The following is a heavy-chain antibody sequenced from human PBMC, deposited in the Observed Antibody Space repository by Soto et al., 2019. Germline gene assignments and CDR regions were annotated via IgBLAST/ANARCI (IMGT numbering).Heavy chain of an antibody. CDR3: ARALRITMIVVVPDAFDI. J-gene: IGHJ3*02. CDR1: GGSISSGGYY. D-gene: IGHD3-22*01. V-gene: IGHV4-31*03. CDR2: IYYSGST. Sequence: SETLSLTCTVSGGSISSGGYYWSWIRQHPGKGLEWIGYIYYSGSTYYNPSLKSRVTISVDTSKNQFSLKLSSVTAADTAVYYCARALRITMIVVVPDAFDIWGQGTMVTVSS.